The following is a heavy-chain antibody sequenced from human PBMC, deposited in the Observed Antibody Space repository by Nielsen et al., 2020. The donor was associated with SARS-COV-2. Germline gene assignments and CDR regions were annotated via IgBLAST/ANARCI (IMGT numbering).Heavy chain of an antibody. V-gene: IGHV3-11*06. CDR2: ISSSGAYT. Sequence: SCAASGFTFTDSYMSWVRQAPGKGLEWISYISSSGAYTNYADSLKGRFTISRDNAKNSIHLQMNSLRAEDTAVYYCARDGVVGSTNTFDVWGQGTVVTVSS. D-gene: IGHD1-26*01. J-gene: IGHJ3*01. CDR1: GFTFTDSY. CDR3: ARDGVVGSTNTFDV.